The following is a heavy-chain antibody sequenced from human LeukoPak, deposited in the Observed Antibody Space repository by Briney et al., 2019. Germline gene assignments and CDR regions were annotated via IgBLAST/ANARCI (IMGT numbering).Heavy chain of an antibody. V-gene: IGHV4-4*07. CDR3: ARGGDSSGYYYRIDY. D-gene: IGHD3-22*01. CDR1: GGSITTYY. Sequence: SETLSLTCTVSGGSITTYYWSWIRQPAGKGLEWIGRIHRSGSTDYNPSLKSRVTMSLDTSKNQFSLKLSSVTAADTAVYYCARGGDSSGYYYRIDYWGQGTLVTVSS. CDR2: IHRSGST. J-gene: IGHJ4*02.